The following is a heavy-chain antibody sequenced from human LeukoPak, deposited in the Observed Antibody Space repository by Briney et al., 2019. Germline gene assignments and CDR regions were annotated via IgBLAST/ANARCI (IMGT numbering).Heavy chain of an antibody. J-gene: IGHJ4*02. D-gene: IGHD5-24*01. V-gene: IGHV4-4*02. Sequence: SGTLSLTCVVSGGSISSANWWSWVRQPPGKGLEWIGEIYLGGKTNYNPSLKSRVTISIDTSKNQFPLKLISVTAADTALYYCARHMATPGTRGFDSWGQGTLVTVSS. CDR1: GGSISSANW. CDR2: IYLGGKT. CDR3: ARHMATPGTRGFDS.